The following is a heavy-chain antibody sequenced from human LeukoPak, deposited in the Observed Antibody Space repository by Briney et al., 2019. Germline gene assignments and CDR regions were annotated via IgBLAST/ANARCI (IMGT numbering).Heavy chain of an antibody. CDR3: TRDLEY. CDR1: GFTFTAYT. Sequence: SGGSLRLSCSASGFTFTAYTMNWVRQAPGKGPEWVSYIDYGGSVTHYADSVKGRFTMSRDNAENSLYLQMNSLRVEDTAVYYCTRDLEYWSQGVQVTVSS. V-gene: IGHV3-48*01. CDR2: IDYGGSVT. J-gene: IGHJ4*02.